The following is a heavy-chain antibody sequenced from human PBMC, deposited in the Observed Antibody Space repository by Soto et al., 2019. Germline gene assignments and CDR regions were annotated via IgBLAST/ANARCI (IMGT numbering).Heavy chain of an antibody. J-gene: IGHJ4*02. CDR2: VYYNGIT. Sequence: SETLSLTCAVSGYSISSGYYWNWIRQSPGKGLEWIGCVYYNGITFTNPSLKSRVTMTVDTSKNYFSLRLTSVTAADAATYFCARGVTGTLDYWGQGTLVTV. D-gene: IGHD1-1*01. CDR3: ARGVTGTLDY. CDR1: GYSISSGYY. V-gene: IGHV4-38-2*01.